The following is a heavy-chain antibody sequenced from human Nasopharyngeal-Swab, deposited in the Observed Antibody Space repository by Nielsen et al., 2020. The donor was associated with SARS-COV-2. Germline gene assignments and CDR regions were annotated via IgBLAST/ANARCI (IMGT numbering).Heavy chain of an antibody. CDR2: INPYSGDT. V-gene: IGHV1-2*06. J-gene: IGHJ4*02. Sequence: ASVKVSCKASGYFFTDYSMHWVRQAPGQGLEWMGRINPYSGDTKYAQNFQGRVTVTRDTSINTVYVELSSLTSDDTAVYYCVRDDGDVPGITGSGPPGGFWGQGTLVTVSS. D-gene: IGHD6-13*01. CDR3: VRDDGDVPGITGSGPPGGF. CDR1: GYFFTDYS.